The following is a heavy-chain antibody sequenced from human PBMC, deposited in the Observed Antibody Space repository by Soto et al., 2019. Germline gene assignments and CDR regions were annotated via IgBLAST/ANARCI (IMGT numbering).Heavy chain of an antibody. CDR2: IYYSGSA. Sequence: SETLSLTCTVSGGSISSYYWSWIRQPPGKGLEWIGYIYYSGSANYNPSLKSRVTISVDTSKNQFSLKLSSVTAADTAVYYCARKGYCSGGSCYSGGWFDPWGQGTLVTVSS. V-gene: IGHV4-59*01. CDR1: GGSISSYY. D-gene: IGHD2-15*01. CDR3: ARKGYCSGGSCYSGGWFDP. J-gene: IGHJ5*02.